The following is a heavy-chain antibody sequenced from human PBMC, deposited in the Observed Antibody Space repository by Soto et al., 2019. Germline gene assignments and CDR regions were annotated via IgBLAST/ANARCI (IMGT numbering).Heavy chain of an antibody. D-gene: IGHD3-22*01. CDR3: ARGPGYYYDSSGYYSDFDY. V-gene: IGHV3-33*01. CDR2: IWYDGSNK. J-gene: IGHJ4*02. CDR1: GFTFSRYG. Sequence: GGSLTLSCAASGFTFSRYGMHWVCQAPGKGLEWVAVIWYDGSNKYYADSVKGRFTISRDNSKNTLYLQMNSLRAEDTAVYYCARGPGYYYDSSGYYSDFDYWGQGTLVTVSS.